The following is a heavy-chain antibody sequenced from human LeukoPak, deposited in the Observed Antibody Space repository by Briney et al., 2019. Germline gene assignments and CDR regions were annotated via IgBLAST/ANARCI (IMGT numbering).Heavy chain of an antibody. D-gene: IGHD2-2*01. CDR1: GGTFSSYA. Sequence: GSSVKVSCKASGGTFSSYAISWVRQAPGQGLEWMGGIISIIGTANYAQKFQGRVTITADESTSTAYMELSSLRSEDTAVYYCARDQEAYCNSTSCYRAYAFDIWGQGTMVTVSS. CDR3: ARDQEAYCNSTSCYRAYAFDI. CDR2: IISIIGTA. V-gene: IGHV1-69*01. J-gene: IGHJ3*02.